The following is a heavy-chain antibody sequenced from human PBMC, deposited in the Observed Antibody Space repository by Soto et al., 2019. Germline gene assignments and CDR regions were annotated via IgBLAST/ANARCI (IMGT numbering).Heavy chain of an antibody. V-gene: IGHV1-18*01. D-gene: IGHD5-18*01. J-gene: IGHJ6*02. CDR3: ARDRGYTFGYHYYGLDV. CDR2: ISAYNGNT. CDR1: RYTFLNYG. Sequence: ASVKVSFKASRYTFLNYGIRGVGQPPGQGLAGMGWISAYNGNTNYALKVQGRTTMTTDTSTSTAYMELRSLRADDTAVFYCARDRGYTFGYHYYGLDVWGQGTTVTVSS.